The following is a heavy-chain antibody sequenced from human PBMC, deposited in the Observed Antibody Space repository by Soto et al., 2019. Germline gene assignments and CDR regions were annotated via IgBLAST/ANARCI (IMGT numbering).Heavy chain of an antibody. CDR1: EFTFSSYG. V-gene: IGHV3-30*03. CDR3: ARDTYYHDSSGYYVFDY. Sequence: QVQLVESGGGVVQPGRSLTLSCAASEFTFSSYGIHWVRQAPGKGLEWVAIISYDGNNKQYADSVKGRFTISRDNSKSRADLQMNSLRVEDPAVYYCARDTYYHDSSGYYVFDYWCQGTLVTVSS. CDR2: ISYDGNNK. J-gene: IGHJ4*02. D-gene: IGHD3-22*01.